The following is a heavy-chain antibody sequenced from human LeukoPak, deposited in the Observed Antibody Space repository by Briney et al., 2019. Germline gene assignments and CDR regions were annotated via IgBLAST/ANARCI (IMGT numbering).Heavy chain of an antibody. CDR2: IKEDGTTI. CDR1: GFTFSNYW. J-gene: IGHJ5*02. CDR3: ARVVDYGWFDL. D-gene: IGHD3-16*01. Sequence: PGGSLRLSCTASGFTFSNYWMGWVRQAPGKGLEWVANIKEDGTTIYYVDSVKGRFTISRDNAKNSLYLQMNSVRDEDTAVYYCARVVDYGWFDLWGQGTLVAVSS. V-gene: IGHV3-7*01.